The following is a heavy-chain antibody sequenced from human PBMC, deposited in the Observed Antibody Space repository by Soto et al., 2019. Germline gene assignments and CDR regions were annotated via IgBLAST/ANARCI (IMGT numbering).Heavy chain of an antibody. V-gene: IGHV4-39*01. D-gene: IGHD3-10*01. CDR3: ACIFSGGYSYGSGSYSPYYYYYGMDV. J-gene: IGHJ6*02. CDR1: GGSISSSSYY. Sequence: SETLSLTCTVSGGSISSSSYYWGWIRQPPGKGLEWIGSIFYSGSTYYNPSLKSRVTISVDTSKNQFSLKLSSVTAADTAMYYCACIFSGGYSYGSGSYSPYYYYYGMDVWGQGTTVTVSS. CDR2: IFYSGST.